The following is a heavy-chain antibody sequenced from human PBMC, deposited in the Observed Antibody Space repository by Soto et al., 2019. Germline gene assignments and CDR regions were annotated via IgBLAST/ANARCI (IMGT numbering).Heavy chain of an antibody. CDR2: IHHSGSA. D-gene: IGHD2-2*01. J-gene: IGHJ4*02. Sequence: SETLSLTCTVSVGSISTYYWSWIRQPPGKGLEWIGYIHHSGSANYNPSLKSRVNLSVDTSKNQFSLKLTSVTAADTAVYYCSRVSFIVPGPFDYWGQGTLVTVSS. CDR3: SRVSFIVPGPFDY. V-gene: IGHV4-59*01. CDR1: VGSISTYY.